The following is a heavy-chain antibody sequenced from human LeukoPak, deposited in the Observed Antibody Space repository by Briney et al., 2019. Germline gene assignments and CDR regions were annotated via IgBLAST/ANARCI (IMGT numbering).Heavy chain of an antibody. Sequence: PGGSLRLSCAASGFTVSSNYMSWVRQAPGKGLEWVSVIYSGGGTYYADSVKGRFTISRDNSKNTLYLQMNSLRAGDTAVYFCAVGGGSTWLNLWGQGTLLTVCS. CDR1: GFTVSSNY. J-gene: IGHJ5*02. D-gene: IGHD6-13*01. V-gene: IGHV3-53*01. CDR3: AVGGGSTWLNL. CDR2: IYSGGGT.